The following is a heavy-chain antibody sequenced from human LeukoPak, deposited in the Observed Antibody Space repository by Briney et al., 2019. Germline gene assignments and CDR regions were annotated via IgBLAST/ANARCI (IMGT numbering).Heavy chain of an antibody. V-gene: IGHV3-33*01. D-gene: IGHD6-6*01. CDR1: GLSFSDYG. J-gene: IGHJ4*02. CDR2: IWSDGSNK. CDR3: ALAAGPFDH. Sequence: PGGSLRLSCAASGLSFSDYGMHWVRQAPGKGLEWVAVIWSDGSNKYYADSVKGRFTISRDNSKSTLYLQMNTLRADDTAVYFCALAAGPFDHWGQGTLVTVSS.